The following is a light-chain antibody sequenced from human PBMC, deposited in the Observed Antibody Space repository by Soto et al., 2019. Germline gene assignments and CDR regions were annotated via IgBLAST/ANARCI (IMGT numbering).Light chain of an antibody. J-gene: IGKJ1*01. Sequence: TKSPATLSVSPGERVTLSCRASQSVRSSYLAWYQQKPGQAPRLLIYGASSRATGIPDRFSGSGSGTDFTLTISRLEPEDFAVYYCQQYGSSLTWTFGQGIKVDIK. CDR1: QSVRSSY. CDR2: GAS. V-gene: IGKV3-20*01. CDR3: QQYGSSLTWT.